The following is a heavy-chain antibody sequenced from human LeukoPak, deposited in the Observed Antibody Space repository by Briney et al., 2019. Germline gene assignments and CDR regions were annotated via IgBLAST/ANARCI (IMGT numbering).Heavy chain of an antibody. CDR3: ARGLRRRHDAFDI. Sequence: GESLKISCKGSGYSFTSYWIDWVRQMPGKGLEWMGIIYPGDSDTRYSPSFQGQVTISADKSISTAYLQWSSLKASDTAMYYCARGLRRRHDAFDIWGQGTMVTVSS. J-gene: IGHJ3*02. D-gene: IGHD4-17*01. CDR2: IYPGDSDT. CDR1: GYSFTSYW. V-gene: IGHV5-51*01.